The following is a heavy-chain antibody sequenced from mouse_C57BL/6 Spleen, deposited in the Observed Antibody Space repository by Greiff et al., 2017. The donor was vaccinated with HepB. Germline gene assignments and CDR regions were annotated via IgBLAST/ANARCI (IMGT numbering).Heavy chain of an antibody. CDR2: IYPGDGDT. D-gene: IGHD1-1*01. CDR1: GYAFSSSW. Sequence: QVQLKESGPELVKPGASVKISCKASGYAFSSSWMNWVKQRPGKGLEWIGRIYPGDGDTNYNGKFKGKATLTADKSSSTAYMQLSSLTSEDSAVYFCARSDYYGSSYVAMDYWGQGTSVTVSS. V-gene: IGHV1-82*01. CDR3: ARSDYYGSSYVAMDY. J-gene: IGHJ4*01.